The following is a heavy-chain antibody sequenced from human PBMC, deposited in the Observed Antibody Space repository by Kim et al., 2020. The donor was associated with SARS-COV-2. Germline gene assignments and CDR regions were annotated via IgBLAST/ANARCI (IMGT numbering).Heavy chain of an antibody. CDR3: ARGCHGSGYSNWFDP. D-gene: IGHD3-22*01. Sequence: SETLSLTCAVYGGSFSGYYWSWIRQPPGKGLEWIGEINHSGSTNYNPSLKSRVTISVDTSKNQFSLKLSSVTAADTAVYYCARGCHGSGYSNWFDPWGQGTLVTVSS. CDR1: GGSFSGYY. J-gene: IGHJ5*02. CDR2: INHSGST. V-gene: IGHV4-34*01.